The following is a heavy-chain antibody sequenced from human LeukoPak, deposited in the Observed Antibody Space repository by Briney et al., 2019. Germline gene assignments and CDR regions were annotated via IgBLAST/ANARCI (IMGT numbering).Heavy chain of an antibody. Sequence: PGGSLRLSCAASGFTFSSYSMNLVRQAPGKGLEWVSSISSSSSYIYYADSVKGRFTISRDNAKNSLYLQMNSLRAEDTAVYYCARDSQRITMVRGVITSNFDYWGQGTLVTVSS. V-gene: IGHV3-21*01. J-gene: IGHJ4*02. D-gene: IGHD3-10*01. CDR3: ARDSQRITMVRGVITSNFDY. CDR2: ISSSSSYI. CDR1: GFTFSSYS.